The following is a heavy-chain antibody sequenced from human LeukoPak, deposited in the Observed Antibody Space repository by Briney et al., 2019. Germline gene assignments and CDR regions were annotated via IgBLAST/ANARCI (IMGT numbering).Heavy chain of an antibody. J-gene: IGHJ6*02. CDR3: ARVFYYDSSGFYGMGV. Sequence: SETLSLTCAVYGGSFSGYYWSWIRQPPGKGLEWIGEINHSGSTNYNPSLKSRVTISVDTSKNQFSLKLSSVTAADTAVYYCARVFYYDSSGFYGMGVWGQGTTVTVSS. CDR2: INHSGST. CDR1: GGSFSGYY. D-gene: IGHD3-22*01. V-gene: IGHV4-34*01.